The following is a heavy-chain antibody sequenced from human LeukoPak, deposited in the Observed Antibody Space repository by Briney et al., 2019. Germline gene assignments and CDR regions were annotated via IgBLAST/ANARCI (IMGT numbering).Heavy chain of an antibody. J-gene: IGHJ3*02. CDR2: IYHSGST. CDR1: GFTFSSYS. D-gene: IGHD3-10*01. Sequence: PGGSLRLSCAASGFTFSSYSMNWVRQPPGKGLEWIGSIYHSGSTYYNPSLKSRVTISVDTSKNQFSLKLSSVTAADTAVYYCARHARPSGGLHAFDIWGQGTMVTVSS. CDR3: ARHARPSGGLHAFDI. V-gene: IGHV4-38-2*01.